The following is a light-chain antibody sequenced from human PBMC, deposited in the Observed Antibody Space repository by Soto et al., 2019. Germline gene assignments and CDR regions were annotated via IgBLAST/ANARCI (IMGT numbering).Light chain of an antibody. CDR1: RSNINNNF. CDR2: DNY. CDR3: GTWDSSLDGFV. V-gene: IGLV1-51*01. Sequence: QSALTQPPSVSAAPGQKVTISCSGSRSNINNNFVSWYQLFLGTAPKLLIYDNYKRPSGIPDRFSASKSGTSATLAITGLQTGDEAEYNCGTWDSSLDGFVFGTGTKLTVL. J-gene: IGLJ1*01.